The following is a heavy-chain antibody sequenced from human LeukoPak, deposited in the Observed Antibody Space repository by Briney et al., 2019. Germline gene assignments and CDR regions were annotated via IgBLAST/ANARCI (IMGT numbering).Heavy chain of an antibody. Sequence: GGSLRLSCAASGFTFSSYEMNWVRQAPGKGLEGVSYISSSGSTIYYADSVKGRFTISRDNAKNSLYLQMNSLRAEDTAVYYCARALFESGYDLFYGMDVWGQGTTVTVSS. V-gene: IGHV3-48*03. D-gene: IGHD5-12*01. CDR1: GFTFSSYE. J-gene: IGHJ6*02. CDR3: ARALFESGYDLFYGMDV. CDR2: ISSSGSTI.